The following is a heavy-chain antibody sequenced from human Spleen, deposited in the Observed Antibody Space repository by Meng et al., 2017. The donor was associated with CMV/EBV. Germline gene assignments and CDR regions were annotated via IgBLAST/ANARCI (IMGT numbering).Heavy chain of an antibody. D-gene: IGHD5-12*01. CDR3: AKVISGYDFGYFDY. Sequence: GESLKISCAASGFAFSNYGMSWVRQAPGKGLEWVSAISGGNGGSTYYADSVRGRFTIFRDNSKNTLYLQMNSLRAEDTAVYFCAKVISGYDFGYFDYWGQGTLVTVSS. J-gene: IGHJ4*02. CDR1: GFAFSNYG. CDR2: ISGGNGGST. V-gene: IGHV3-23*01.